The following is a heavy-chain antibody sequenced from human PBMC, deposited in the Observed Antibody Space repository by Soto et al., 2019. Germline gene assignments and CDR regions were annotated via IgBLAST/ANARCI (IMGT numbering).Heavy chain of an antibody. D-gene: IGHD3-16*01. CDR3: GRVPVDTYMIYWSDP. V-gene: IGHV4-61*01. CDR2: IYFTGNT. Sequence: SETLSLTCTVSGDSVSSGNYYWSWIRQPPGKGLEWIGSIYFTGNTNYNPSLKSRLTMSIDTSRNLFSLRLGSVTAADTAVYYCGRVPVDTYMIYWSDPWGQGSLVTVSS. CDR1: GDSVSSGNYY. J-gene: IGHJ5*02.